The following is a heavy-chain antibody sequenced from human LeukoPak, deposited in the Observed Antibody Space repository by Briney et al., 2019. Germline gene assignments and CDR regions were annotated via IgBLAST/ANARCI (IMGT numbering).Heavy chain of an antibody. CDR3: ARRVVITTRWFDP. CDR2: INPNSGGT. CDR1: GYTFTGYY. V-gene: IGHV1-2*06. J-gene: IGHJ5*02. D-gene: IGHD3-22*01. Sequence: ASVKVSCKASGYTFTGYYMHWVRQAPGQGLEWMGRINPNSGGTNYAQKFQGRVTMTRDTSISTAYMELSRLRSDDTAVYYCARRVVITTRWFDPWGQGTLVTVSS.